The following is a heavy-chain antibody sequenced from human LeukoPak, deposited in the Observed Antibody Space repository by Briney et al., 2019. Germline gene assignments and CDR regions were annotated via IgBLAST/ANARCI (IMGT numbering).Heavy chain of an antibody. Sequence: EASVKVSCKASGYTFTSYSISWVRQAPGQGLEWMGWISAYNGNTNYAQKLQGRVTMTTDTSTSTAYMELRSLRSDDTAVYYCARDQGIVATILGDYYYGMDVWGQGTTVTVSS. CDR1: GYTFTSYS. V-gene: IGHV1-18*01. CDR3: ARDQGIVATILGDYYYGMDV. CDR2: ISAYNGNT. J-gene: IGHJ6*02. D-gene: IGHD5-12*01.